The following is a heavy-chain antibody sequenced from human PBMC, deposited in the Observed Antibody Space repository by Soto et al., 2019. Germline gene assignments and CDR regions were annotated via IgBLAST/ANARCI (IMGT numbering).Heavy chain of an antibody. Sequence: SETLSLTCIVSAGSISNANVHWSWIRQPPGKGLEFIGYIYYSANTYYNPSLKSRVTISVDTSKNHLSLKLSSVTAADTAVYYCARGPCGGDCYPPDSWGQGTLVTVSS. V-gene: IGHV4-30-4*08. CDR1: AGSISNANVH. CDR3: ARGPCGGDCYPPDS. D-gene: IGHD2-21*02. J-gene: IGHJ4*02. CDR2: IYYSANT.